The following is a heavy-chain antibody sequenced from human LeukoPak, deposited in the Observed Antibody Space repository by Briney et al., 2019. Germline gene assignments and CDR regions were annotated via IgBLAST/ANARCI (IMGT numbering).Heavy chain of an antibody. D-gene: IGHD3-16*01. CDR2: VKNRGDGRTT. J-gene: IGHJ4*02. CDR3: TTEYFGGFEY. CDR1: TFTKAW. V-gene: IGHV3-15*07. Sequence: GGSLRLSCVASTFTKAWMNWVRQAPGKGLEWVGRVKNRGDGRTTDYAAPVKGRFTISRDDSKRTAYLQMNSLKTEDTAVYFCTTEYFGGFEYWGQGTLVTVSS.